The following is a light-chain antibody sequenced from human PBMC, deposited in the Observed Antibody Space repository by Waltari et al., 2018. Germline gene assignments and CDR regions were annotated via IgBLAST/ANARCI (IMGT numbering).Light chain of an antibody. Sequence: SYVLTQPPSVSVAPGETARITCGGSSVGSDSVHWYQQKPGQAPVLVIYDDSVRPSGIPERFSASSSGDTATLSISRVEAGDEADYYCQVWDRESDVFGTGTRVTVL. CDR2: DDS. V-gene: IGLV3-21*04. J-gene: IGLJ1*01. CDR3: QVWDRESDV. CDR1: SVGSDS.